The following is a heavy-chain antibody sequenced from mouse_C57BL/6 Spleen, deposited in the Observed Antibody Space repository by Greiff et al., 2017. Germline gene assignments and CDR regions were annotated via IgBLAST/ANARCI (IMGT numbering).Heavy chain of an antibody. CDR3: ARRAIYYGNSWFAY. J-gene: IGHJ3*01. Sequence: VQLQQPGAELVKPGASVKMSCKASGYTFTSYWITWVKQRPGQGLEWIGDIYPGSGSTNYNEKFKSKATLTVDTSSSTAYMQLSSLTSEDSAVYYCARRAIYYGNSWFAYWGQVTLVTVSA. CDR2: IYPGSGST. V-gene: IGHV1-55*01. CDR1: GYTFTSYW. D-gene: IGHD2-1*01.